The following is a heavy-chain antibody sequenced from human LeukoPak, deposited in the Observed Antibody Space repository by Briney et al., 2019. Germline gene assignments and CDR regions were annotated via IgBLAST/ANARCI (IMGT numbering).Heavy chain of an antibody. J-gene: IGHJ4*02. D-gene: IGHD3-3*01. V-gene: IGHV1-18*01. CDR1: GYTFTSYG. CDR3: ARSYDFWSGYSYYFDY. CDR2: ISAYNGNT. Sequence: ASVKVSCKASGYTFTSYGISWVRQAPGQGLEWMGWISAYNGNTNYAQKLQGRVTMTTDTSTSTAYMELRSLRSDDTAVYYCARSYDFWSGYSYYFDYWGQGTLVTVSS.